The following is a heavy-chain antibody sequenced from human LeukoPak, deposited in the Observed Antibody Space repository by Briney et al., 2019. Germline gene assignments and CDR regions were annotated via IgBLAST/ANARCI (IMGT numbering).Heavy chain of an antibody. D-gene: IGHD3-10*01. J-gene: IGHJ4*02. V-gene: IGHV3-13*01. CDR3: ASGQFGELLSFDY. CDR1: GFTFSSYD. Sequence: GGSLRLSCAASGFTFSSYDMHWVRQATGKGLEWVSAIGTAGDTYYPGSVKGRFTISRENAKNSLYLQMISLRAGDTAVYYCASGQFGELLSFDYWGQGTLVTVSS. CDR2: IGTAGDT.